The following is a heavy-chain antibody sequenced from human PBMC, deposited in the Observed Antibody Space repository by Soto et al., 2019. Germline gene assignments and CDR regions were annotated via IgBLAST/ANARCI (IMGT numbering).Heavy chain of an antibody. CDR2: IVVGSGNT. CDR3: AAEASCCRDCYPAYSFDH. V-gene: IGHV1-58*01. D-gene: IGHD2-21*02. J-gene: IGHJ4*02. Sequence: ASVKVSCKASGFTFTSSAVQWVRQARGQRLEWIGWIVVGSGNTNYAQKFQERVTITRDMSTSTAYMELSSLRSEDTAVYYCAAEASCCRDCYPAYSFDHWGQGTLVTVSS. CDR1: GFTFTSSA.